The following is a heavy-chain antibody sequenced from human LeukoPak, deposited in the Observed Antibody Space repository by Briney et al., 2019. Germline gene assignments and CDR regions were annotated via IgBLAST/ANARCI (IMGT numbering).Heavy chain of an antibody. D-gene: IGHD1-14*01. Sequence: GGSLRLSCAASGFTFSSYGMSWVRQAPGKGLEWVSAISGSGGNTYYADSVKGRFTISRDNAKNTLYLQMNSLRAEDTALYYCAKPAKTDYADYWGQGTLVTVSS. CDR1: GFTFSSYG. V-gene: IGHV3-23*01. CDR3: AKPAKTDYADY. J-gene: IGHJ4*02. CDR2: ISGSGGNT.